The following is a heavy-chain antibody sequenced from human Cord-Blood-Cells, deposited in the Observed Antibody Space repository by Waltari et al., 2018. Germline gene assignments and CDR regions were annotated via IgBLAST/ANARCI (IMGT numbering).Heavy chain of an antibody. Sequence: QVQLQQWGAGLLKHSETLSLTCAVYGGSFSGYYWSWIRQPPGKGLEWIGEINHSGSTNYNPSLKSRVTISVDTSKNQFSLKLSSVTAADTAVYYCARGWGGHWYFDLWGRGTLVTVSS. V-gene: IGHV4-34*01. CDR3: ARGWGGHWYFDL. CDR2: INHSGST. CDR1: GGSFSGYY. D-gene: IGHD7-27*01. J-gene: IGHJ2*01.